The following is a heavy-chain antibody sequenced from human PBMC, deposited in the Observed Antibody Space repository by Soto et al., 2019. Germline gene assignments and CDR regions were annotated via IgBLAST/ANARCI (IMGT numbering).Heavy chain of an antibody. J-gene: IGHJ5*02. CDR2: ISNTGTT. Sequence: QLQLQESGPGLVKPSETLSLTCSVSGGSIITTDYYWAWIRQPPGMVMDWFGRISNTGTTFYNPSVRFLVTISVDPSKSQYSLRLPSVAAAVTAVYYCASHKRKGRTLMGTGRFDPWGQETLVNVPS. CDR1: GGSIITTDYY. CDR3: ASHKRKGRTLMGTGRFDP. V-gene: IGHV4-39*01. D-gene: IGHD5-18*01.